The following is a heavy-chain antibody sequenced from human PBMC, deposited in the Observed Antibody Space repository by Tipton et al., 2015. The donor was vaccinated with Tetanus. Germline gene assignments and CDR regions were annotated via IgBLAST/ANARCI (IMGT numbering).Heavy chain of an antibody. J-gene: IGHJ6*02. CDR3: ARDRSSLRFSYYGMDV. CDR1: GDSVSSNSAA. D-gene: IGHD6-6*01. Sequence: GLAKPSQTLSLTCTISGDSVSSNSAAWNWIRQSPSRGLEWLGRTYYRSKWYNDYAVSVKSPITINPDTSKNQFSLQLNSVTPEDTALYYCARDRSSLRFSYYGMDVWGQGTPVTVSS. CDR2: TYYRSKWYN. V-gene: IGHV6-1*01.